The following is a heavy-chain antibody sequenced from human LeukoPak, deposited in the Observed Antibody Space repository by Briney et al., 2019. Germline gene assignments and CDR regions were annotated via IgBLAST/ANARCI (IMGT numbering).Heavy chain of an antibody. V-gene: IGHV1-18*04. CDR1: GYTFTGYY. CDR3: ARDPYYYDSSGYFDY. J-gene: IGHJ4*02. D-gene: IGHD3-22*01. Sequence: GASVKVSCKASGYTFTGYYMHWVRQAPGQGLEWMGWISGYNDNTNYAQKFQGRVTITADESTSTAYMELSSLRSEDTAVYYCARDPYYYDSSGYFDYWGQGTLVTVSS. CDR2: ISGYNDNT.